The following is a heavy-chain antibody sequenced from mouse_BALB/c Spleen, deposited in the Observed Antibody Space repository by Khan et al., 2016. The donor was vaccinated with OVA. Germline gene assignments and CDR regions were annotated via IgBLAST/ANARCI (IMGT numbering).Heavy chain of an antibody. CDR3: ARYNYGPFAY. CDR1: GFTFSTFA. J-gene: IGHJ3*01. D-gene: IGHD1-1*01. CDR2: INSDGDYT. Sequence: EVELVESGGGLVKPGGSLKLSCIASGFTFSTFAMSWVRQTPEKRLEWVATINSDGDYTYYPDSVKGRFTISRDSAKNTLSLQMSSLRSDDTAMYYCARYNYGPFAYWGQGTLVTVSA. V-gene: IGHV5-9-1*01.